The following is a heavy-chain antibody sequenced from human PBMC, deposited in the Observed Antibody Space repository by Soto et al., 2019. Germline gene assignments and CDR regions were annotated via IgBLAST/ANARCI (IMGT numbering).Heavy chain of an antibody. J-gene: IGHJ3*02. V-gene: IGHV3-30-3*01. D-gene: IGHD6-19*01. CDR1: RFTFSYYA. CDR3: VRTIAVAVPDAFDM. Sequence: QVQLVESGGGVVQPGRSLRLSCAASRFTFSYYAMHWIRQAPGKGLEWVAVILSDGSKQYYAESVKGRFTISRDNSKSTLYLQMNSLRVEDTAVYYCVRTIAVAVPDAFDMWGQGTMVTVSS. CDR2: ILSDGSKQ.